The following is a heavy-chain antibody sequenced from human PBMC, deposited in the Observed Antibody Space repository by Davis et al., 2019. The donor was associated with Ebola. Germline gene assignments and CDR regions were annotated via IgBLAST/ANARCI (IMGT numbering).Heavy chain of an antibody. V-gene: IGHV3-74*01. CDR3: ARDEVYTNYGSRFDF. Sequence: HTGGSLRLSCAPSGFTFSNYRMHWVRQDPGTGLVWVSRIKNDGSSTTYADSVQGRFTISRDNSKNTMYLQMNSLRAEDTAVYSCARDEVYTNYGSRFDFWGQGTLVAVSS. CDR1: GFTFSNYR. D-gene: IGHD4-11*01. CDR2: IKNDGSST. J-gene: IGHJ4*02.